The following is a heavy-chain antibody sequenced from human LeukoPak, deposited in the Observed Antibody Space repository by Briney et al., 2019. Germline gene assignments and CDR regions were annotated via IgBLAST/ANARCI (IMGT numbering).Heavy chain of an antibody. D-gene: IGHD2-2*01. Sequence: ASVKVSCKASGYTFTGYYMHWVRQAPGQGLEWMGWINPNSGGTDYAQKFQGRVTMTRDTSISTAYMELSRLRSDDTAVYYCARDRCSRTRCFPFDHLGQGTLVTVSS. CDR1: GYTFTGYY. CDR2: INPNSGGT. CDR3: ARDRCSRTRCFPFDH. J-gene: IGHJ4*01. V-gene: IGHV1-2*02.